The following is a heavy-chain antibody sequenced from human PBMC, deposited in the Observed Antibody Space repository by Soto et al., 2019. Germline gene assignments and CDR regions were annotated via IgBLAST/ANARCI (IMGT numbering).Heavy chain of an antibody. CDR2: IYHSGST. Sequence: QLQLQESGSGLVKPSQTLSLTCAVSGGSISSGGYSWSWIRQPPGKGLEWIGYIYHSGSTYYNPSRXPXAXIXXDRSKNQFSLKLSSVTAADTAVYYCARGQVVAAQHWGQGTLVTVSS. V-gene: IGHV4-30-2*01. J-gene: IGHJ4*02. CDR1: GGSISSGGYS. D-gene: IGHD2-15*01. CDR3: ARGQVVAAQH.